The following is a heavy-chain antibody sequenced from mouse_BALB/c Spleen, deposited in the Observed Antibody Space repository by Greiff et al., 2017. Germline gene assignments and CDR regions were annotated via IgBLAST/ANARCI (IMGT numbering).Heavy chain of an antibody. CDR1: GFSLTSYG. Sequence: VHLVESGPGLVAPSQSLSITCTVSGFSLTSYGVHWVRQPPGKGLEWLGVIWAGGSTNYNSALMSRLSISKDNSKSQVFLKMNSLQTDDTAMYYCARIYGVGDYFDDWGQGTTLTVSS. CDR3: ARIYGVGDYFDD. D-gene: IGHD1-1*01. V-gene: IGHV2-9*02. J-gene: IGHJ2*01. CDR2: IWAGGST.